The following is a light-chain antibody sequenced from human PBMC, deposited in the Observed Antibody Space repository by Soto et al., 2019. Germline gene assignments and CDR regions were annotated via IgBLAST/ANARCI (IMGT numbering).Light chain of an antibody. J-gene: IGKJ3*01. V-gene: IGKV1-5*01. CDR2: DAS. CDR1: QNIDSW. CDR3: QQYNSYPYS. Sequence: DIEVTKTHSTLSASVGDRVTMSCRASQNIDSWLAWYQQKTGKAPNLLIYDASSLESGVPSRFSGSGSGTEFTLTISSLQPHDFATYYCQQYNSYPYSFVPVSKVDI.